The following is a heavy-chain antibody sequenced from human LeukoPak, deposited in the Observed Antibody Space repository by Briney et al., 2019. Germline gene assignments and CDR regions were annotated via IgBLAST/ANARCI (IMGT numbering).Heavy chain of an antibody. V-gene: IGHV4-30-2*01. CDR2: IYHSGST. CDR1: GGSISSGGYP. Sequence: SETLSLTCAVSGGSISSGGYPWSWIRQPPGKGLEWIGYIYHSGSTYYNPSLKSRVTISVDRSKNQFSLKLSSVTAADTAVYYCAREVRYCSSTSCYEPFFDPWGRGTLVTVSS. J-gene: IGHJ5*02. D-gene: IGHD2-2*01. CDR3: AREVRYCSSTSCYEPFFDP.